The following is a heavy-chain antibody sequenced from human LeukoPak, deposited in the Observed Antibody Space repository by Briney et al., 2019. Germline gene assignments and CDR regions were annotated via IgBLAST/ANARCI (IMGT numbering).Heavy chain of an antibody. J-gene: IGHJ4*02. CDR2: ISGSGGST. CDR3: AKSPGTMVRGVSYFDY. CDR1: GFTFSSYA. V-gene: IGHV3-23*01. D-gene: IGHD3-10*01. Sequence: GGSLRLSCAASGFTFSSYAMSWVRQAPGKVLEWVSAISGSGGSTYYADSVKGRFTISRDNSKNTLYLQMNSLRAEDTAVYYCAKSPGTMVRGVSYFDYWGQGTLVTVSS.